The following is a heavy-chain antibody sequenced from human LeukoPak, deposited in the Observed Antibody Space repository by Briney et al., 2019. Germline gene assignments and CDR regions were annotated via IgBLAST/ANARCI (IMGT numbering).Heavy chain of an antibody. Sequence: GGSLRLSCAASGFTFSSYWMHWVRHAPGKGLVWVSRINSDGSSTSYADSVKGRFTISRDNAKNTLYLQMNSLRAEDTAVYYCAKDSSPRRKDIVVVTAIPSGFDYWGQGTLVTVSS. V-gene: IGHV3-74*01. J-gene: IGHJ4*02. CDR1: GFTFSSYW. CDR2: INSDGSST. CDR3: AKDSSPRRKDIVVVTAIPSGFDY. D-gene: IGHD2-21*02.